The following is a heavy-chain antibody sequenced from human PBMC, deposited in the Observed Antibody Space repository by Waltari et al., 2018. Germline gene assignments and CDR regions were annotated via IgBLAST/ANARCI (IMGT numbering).Heavy chain of an antibody. CDR1: GGSISSSSYY. CDR3: ARLVAVAGPDYFDY. J-gene: IGHJ4*02. Sequence: QLQLQESGPGLVKPSETLSLTCTVSGGSISSSSYYWGWIRQPPGKGLEWIGRIYYSGSTYYNPSLKSRVTISVDTSKNQFSLKLSSVTAADTAVYYCARLVAVAGPDYFDYWGQGTLVTVSS. V-gene: IGHV4-39*01. CDR2: IYYSGST. D-gene: IGHD6-19*01.